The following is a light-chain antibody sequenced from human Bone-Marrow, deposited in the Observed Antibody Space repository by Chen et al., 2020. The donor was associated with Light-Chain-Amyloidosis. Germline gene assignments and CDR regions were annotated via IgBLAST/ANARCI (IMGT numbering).Light chain of an antibody. J-gene: IGLJ2*01. CDR2: DVT. CDR3: SSFRTDTSVV. V-gene: IGLV2-14*03. Sequence: QSALTQPASVSGSPGQSITISCTGTSSDIGSYDFVSWFQQRPGKAPKLMIQDVTSRPAGVSDRFSASKACNTASLTISGLRAEDEADYYCSSFRTDTSVVFGGGTKLTVL. CDR1: SSDIGSYDF.